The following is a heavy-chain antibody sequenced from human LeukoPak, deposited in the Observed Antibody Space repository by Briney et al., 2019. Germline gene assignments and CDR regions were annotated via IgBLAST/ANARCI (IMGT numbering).Heavy chain of an antibody. J-gene: IGHJ6*02. CDR2: MNPNSGNT. D-gene: IGHD6-13*01. V-gene: IGHV1-8*01. Sequence: ASVKVSCKASGYTFTSYDINWARQATGQGLEWMGWMNPNSGNTGYAQKFQGRVTMTRNTSISTAYMELSSLRSEDTAVYYCASGDSSSWYKDYYYYYGMDVWGQGTTVTVSS. CDR1: GYTFTSYD. CDR3: ASGDSSSWYKDYYYYYGMDV.